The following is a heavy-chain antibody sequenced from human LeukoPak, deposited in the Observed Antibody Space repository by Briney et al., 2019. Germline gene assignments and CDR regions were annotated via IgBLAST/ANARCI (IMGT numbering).Heavy chain of an antibody. CDR1: GFTFSSYA. D-gene: IGHD3-22*01. V-gene: IGHV3-23*01. CDR2: ISGSGDNT. J-gene: IGHJ4*02. CDR3: AKGSYYDSSGSFYFDY. Sequence: PGGSLRLSCAASGFTFSSYAMSWVGKAPGKGLKWVSGISGSGDNTYYADSVKGRFTISRDNSKNTLYVQVNSLGTEDTAAYYCAKGSYYDSSGSFYFDYWGQGTLVTVSS.